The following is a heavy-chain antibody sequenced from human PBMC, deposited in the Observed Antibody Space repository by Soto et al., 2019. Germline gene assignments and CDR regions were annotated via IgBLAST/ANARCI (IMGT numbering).Heavy chain of an antibody. CDR3: ATSPYSYDTSGYLDY. V-gene: IGHV1-69*12. D-gene: IGHD3-22*01. CDR1: GGTFSNYA. CDR2: IIPLFGTT. Sequence: QVQLVQSGAEMKKPGSSVTVSCRASGGTFSNYAINWVRQAPGQGLEWMAGIIPLFGTTNCAQKFQGRVTITADESTSTAYMELTSLRSEDTAVLYCATSPYSYDTSGYLDYWGQGTLVTVSS. J-gene: IGHJ4*02.